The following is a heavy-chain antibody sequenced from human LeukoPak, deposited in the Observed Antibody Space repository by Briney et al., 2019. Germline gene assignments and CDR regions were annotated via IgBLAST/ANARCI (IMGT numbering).Heavy chain of an antibody. J-gene: IGHJ4*02. CDR1: GFTFSSYW. CDR3: AREANPGAYCGGDCLCYFDY. Sequence: GGSLRLSCAASGFTFSSYWMSWVRQAPGKGLEWVANVKQDGSEKYYVDSVKGRFTVSRDNAKNSLYLQMNSLRAEDTAVYYCAREANPGAYCGGDCLCYFDYWGQGTLVTVSS. D-gene: IGHD2-21*02. V-gene: IGHV3-7*01. CDR2: VKQDGSEK.